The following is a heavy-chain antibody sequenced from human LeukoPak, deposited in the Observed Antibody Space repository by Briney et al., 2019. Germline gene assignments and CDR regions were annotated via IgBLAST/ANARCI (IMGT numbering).Heavy chain of an antibody. D-gene: IGHD2-8*01. CDR1: GFTFSSYA. V-gene: IGHV3-23*01. J-gene: IGHJ5*02. Sequence: GGSLRLSCAASGFTFSSYAMSWVRQAPGKGLEWVSAISGSGDSTYYADSVKGRFTISRDNSKNTVYLQMNSLRAEDTAVYYCAKSHIYAKPYWFDPLGPGNPGHRLL. CDR2: ISGSGDST. CDR3: AKSHIYAKPYWFDP.